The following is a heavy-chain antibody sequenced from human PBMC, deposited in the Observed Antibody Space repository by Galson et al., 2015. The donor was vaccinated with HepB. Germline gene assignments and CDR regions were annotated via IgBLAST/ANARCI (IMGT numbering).Heavy chain of an antibody. D-gene: IGHD1-26*01. CDR2: ISRNSDNM. Sequence: SLRLSCAGSGFKFDDHAMHWVRQAPGRGLEWISGISRNSDNMAYADSVKGRFTISRDNAKNSLYLQMNTLRLDDTALYFCVKDYDGATGYFANWGQGTLVTVSS. CDR1: GFKFDDHA. CDR3: VKDYDGATGYFAN. V-gene: IGHV3-9*01. J-gene: IGHJ4*02.